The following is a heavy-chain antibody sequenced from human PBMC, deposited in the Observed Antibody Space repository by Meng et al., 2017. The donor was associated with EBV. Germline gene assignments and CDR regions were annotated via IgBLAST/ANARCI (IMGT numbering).Heavy chain of an antibody. V-gene: IGHV4-34*01. D-gene: IGHD5-24*01. CDR3: ARGRWLQPGSYFDY. J-gene: IGHJ4*02. CDR1: GGCFVRDY. CDR2: YNHSGST. Sequence: VVGRLKSSGSLTLPCVGVGGCFVRDYGSWTRRPPGRGLWWNGEYNHSGSTNAHPFLRSRVTRSVHTSKHQFALMLSSVTAADTVVYYCARGRWLQPGSYFDYWGQGTLVTVSS.